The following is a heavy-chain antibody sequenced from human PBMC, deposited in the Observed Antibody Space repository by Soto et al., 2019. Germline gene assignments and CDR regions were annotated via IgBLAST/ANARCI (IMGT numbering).Heavy chain of an antibody. CDR2: ISSSSSYT. J-gene: IGHJ6*02. Sequence: PGGSLRLSCAASGFTFSDYYMSWIRQAPGKGLEWVSYISSSSSYTNYADSVKGRFTISRDNAKNSLYLQMNSLRAEDTAVYYCARDGATVTSGVQYYGMDVWGQGTTVTVSS. V-gene: IGHV3-11*06. CDR3: ARDGATVTSGVQYYGMDV. CDR1: GFTFSDYY. D-gene: IGHD4-17*01.